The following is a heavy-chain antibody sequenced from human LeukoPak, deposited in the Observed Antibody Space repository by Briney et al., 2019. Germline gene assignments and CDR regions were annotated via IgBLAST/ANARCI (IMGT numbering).Heavy chain of an antibody. CDR1: GFTVSSNY. V-gene: IGHV4-34*01. CDR3: ARGRHKRIYYYYMDV. CDR2: INHSGST. Sequence: GSLRLSCAASGFTVSSNYMSWVRQPPGKGLEWIWEINHSGSTNYNPSLKSRVTISVDTSKNQFSLKLSSVTAADTAVYYCARGRHKRIYYYYMDVWGKGTTVTVSS. J-gene: IGHJ6*03.